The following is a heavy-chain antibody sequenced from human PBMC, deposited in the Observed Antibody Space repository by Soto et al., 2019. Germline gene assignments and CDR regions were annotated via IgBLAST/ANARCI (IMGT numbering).Heavy chain of an antibody. J-gene: IGHJ6*02. V-gene: IGHV3-11*03. CDR1: GFTFSDYY. CDR2: ISSSSSYT. Sequence: PGGSQRLSCAASGFTFSDYYMSWIRQAPGKGLEWVSYISSSSSYTNYADSVKGRFTTSRDNVQNSLYLQMNSLRAEDTAVYYWGAGIGGVPPGRDYYYYGGMDVGGQG. CDR3: GAGIGGVPPGRDYYYYGGMDV. D-gene: IGHD3-16*01.